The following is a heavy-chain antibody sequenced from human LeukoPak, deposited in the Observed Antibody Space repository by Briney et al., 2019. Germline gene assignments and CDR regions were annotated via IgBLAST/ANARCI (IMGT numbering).Heavy chain of an antibody. CDR2: IYHSGST. D-gene: IGHD4-17*01. CDR3: ARSGTTTRGGSFDI. Sequence: SETLSLTCAVSGGSISSSNWWSWVRQPPGKGLEWIGEIYHSGSTNYNPSLKSRVTISVDKSKNQFSLKLSSVTAADTAVYYCARSGTTTRGGSFDIWGQGTMVTVSS. J-gene: IGHJ3*02. CDR1: GGSISSSNW. V-gene: IGHV4-4*02.